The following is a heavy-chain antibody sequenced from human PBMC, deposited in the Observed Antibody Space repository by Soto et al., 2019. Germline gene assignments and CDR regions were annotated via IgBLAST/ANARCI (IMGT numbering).Heavy chain of an antibody. D-gene: IGHD3-3*01. V-gene: IGHV4-4*02. CDR3: AREDYDACMDV. J-gene: IGHJ6*02. CDR2: IYHSGST. CDR1: GGSISSSNW. Sequence: ETLSLTCAVSGGSISSSNWWNCVRQPPGKGLEWIGEIYHSGSTNYNPSLKSRVTISVDKSKNQFSLKLSSVTAADTAVYYCAREDYDACMDVWGQGTTVTVSS.